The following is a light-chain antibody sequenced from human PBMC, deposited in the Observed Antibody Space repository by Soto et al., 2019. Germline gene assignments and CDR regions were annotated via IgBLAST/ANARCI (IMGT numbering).Light chain of an antibody. CDR2: DAS. Sequence: DIQMTQSPSTLSASVGDRVTITCRASQSISSWVAWYQQKPGKAPKLLIYDASSLESGVPSRFSGSGSGTEFTLTISSLQTDDLAAYYCQQYNSYPYTFGQGTKLEIK. V-gene: IGKV1-5*01. J-gene: IGKJ2*01. CDR3: QQYNSYPYT. CDR1: QSISSW.